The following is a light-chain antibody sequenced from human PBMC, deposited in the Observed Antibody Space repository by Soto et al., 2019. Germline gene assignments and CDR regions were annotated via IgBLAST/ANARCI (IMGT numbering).Light chain of an antibody. CDR2: DAS. J-gene: IGKJ1*01. Sequence: GDRVTITCRASQSISSWLAWYQQKPGKAPKLLIYDASSLETGVPSRFSGSGSGTDFTFTISSLQPEDIATYYCQQYDNLPTFGQGTKVDI. V-gene: IGKV1-5*01. CDR1: QSISSW. CDR3: QQYDNLPT.